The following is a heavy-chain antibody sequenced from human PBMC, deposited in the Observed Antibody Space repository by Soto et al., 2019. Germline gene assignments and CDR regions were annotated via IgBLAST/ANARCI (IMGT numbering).Heavy chain of an antibody. J-gene: IGHJ4*02. V-gene: IGHV1-69*13. D-gene: IGHD3-22*01. CDR3: EAFDYDSSGPIHPSLDY. CDR2: IIPIFGTA. CDR1: GGTFSSYA. Sequence: AVKVSCKASGGTFSSYAIIWVRQAPGQGLDWVGWIIPIFGTANYAQKFQSRGTITADESTSTAYMKLNSMTYADTDVYYCEAFDYDSSGPIHPSLDYWGQGTLVTVSS.